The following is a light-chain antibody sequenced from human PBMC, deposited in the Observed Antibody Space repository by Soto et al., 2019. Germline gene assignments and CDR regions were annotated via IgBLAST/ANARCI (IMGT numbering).Light chain of an antibody. J-gene: IGLJ1*01. CDR3: SSFTSSSSYV. Sequence: QSVLTQPASVSGSPGQSITLLCTGTSSDFAIYNSVSWYQQHPGKAPKLMIHDVTNRPSGVSGRFSGSRSGNTASLTISGLQAEDEADYFCSSFTSSSSYVFGPGTKVT. V-gene: IGLV2-14*01. CDR1: SSDFAIYNS. CDR2: DVT.